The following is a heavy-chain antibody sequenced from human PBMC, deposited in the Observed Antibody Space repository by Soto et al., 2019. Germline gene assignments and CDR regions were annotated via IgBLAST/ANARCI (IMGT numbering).Heavy chain of an antibody. CDR3: AREVAMPTGFGLGY. CDR2: ISNDGSKK. V-gene: IGHV3-30*03. D-gene: IGHD2-15*01. J-gene: IGHJ4*02. Sequence: QVQVVESGGNIVQPGTSLRLSCAASGFAFTNYGIHWVRQAPGKGLEWVAHISNDGSKKFYADSVKGRFTISRDNSENTAYQQMTSLRPDDPAVFYWAREVAMPTGFGLGYWGGGTLATVSS. CDR1: GFAFTNYG.